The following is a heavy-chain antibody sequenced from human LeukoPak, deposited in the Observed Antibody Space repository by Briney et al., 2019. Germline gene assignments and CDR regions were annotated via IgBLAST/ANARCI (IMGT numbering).Heavy chain of an antibody. J-gene: IGHJ4*02. D-gene: IGHD1-26*01. CDR3: TTGYSGSYPDFDY. CDR1: GFTFSNAW. Sequence: GGSLRLSCAASGFTFSNAWMSWLRQAPGKGLEWVGRLKSKTDGGTTDYAAPVKGRFTISRDDSKNTLYLQMNSLKTEDTAVYYCTTGYSGSYPDFDYWGQGTLVTVSS. V-gene: IGHV3-15*01. CDR2: LKSKTDGGTT.